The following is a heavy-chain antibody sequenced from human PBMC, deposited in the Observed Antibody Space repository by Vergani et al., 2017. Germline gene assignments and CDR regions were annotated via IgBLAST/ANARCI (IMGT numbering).Heavy chain of an antibody. Sequence: QVQLVESGGGVVQPGRSLRLSCAASGFTFSSYGMNWVRQAPGKGLEWVAVIWYDGSNKYYADSVKGRFTISRDNSKNTLYLQMNSLRAEDTAVYYCARVKVGDFAYSRGGDYFDYWGQGTLVTVSS. J-gene: IGHJ4*02. CDR2: IWYDGSNK. V-gene: IGHV3-33*01. CDR3: ARVKVGDFAYSRGGDYFDY. D-gene: IGHD6-19*01. CDR1: GFTFSSYG.